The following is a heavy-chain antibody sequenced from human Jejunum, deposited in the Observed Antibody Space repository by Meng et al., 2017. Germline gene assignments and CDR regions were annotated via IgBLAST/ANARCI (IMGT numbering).Heavy chain of an antibody. CDR3: ARERGILVGNNYFDY. CDR1: GGSISSDDYY. D-gene: IGHD2-21*01. J-gene: IGHJ4*02. Sequence: QVQLQESGPGLVKPSQTLSLTCTVSGGSISSDDYYWSWIRQPPGKGLEWIGYINYSGDTSYSPSLKSRVTISFDTTNNQFSLKLTSVTDTDTAVYYCARERGILVGNNYFDYWVQGTLVTVSS. V-gene: IGHV4-30-4*01. CDR2: INYSGDT.